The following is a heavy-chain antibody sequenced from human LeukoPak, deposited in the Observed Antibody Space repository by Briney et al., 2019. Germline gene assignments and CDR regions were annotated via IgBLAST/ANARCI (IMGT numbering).Heavy chain of an antibody. Sequence: GASVKVSCKASGYTFTGYYMHWVRQAPGHGLEWMGWINPNSGGTNYAQKFQGRVTMTRDTSISTAYMELSRLRSDDTAVYYCARDNYSSSSLWYYYYYMDVWGKGTTVTVSS. D-gene: IGHD6-6*01. CDR3: ARDNYSSSSLWYYYYYMDV. J-gene: IGHJ6*03. CDR2: INPNSGGT. V-gene: IGHV1-2*02. CDR1: GYTFTGYY.